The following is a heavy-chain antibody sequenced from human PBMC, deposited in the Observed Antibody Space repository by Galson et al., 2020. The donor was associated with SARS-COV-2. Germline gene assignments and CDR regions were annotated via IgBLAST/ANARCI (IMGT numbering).Heavy chain of an antibody. Sequence: ASVKVPCKASGYTFTGYYMHWVRQAPGQGLEWMGWINPNSGGTNYAQKFQGWVTMTRDTSISTAYIELSRLRSDDTAVYYCAGASVVAAYKYYYYGMDVWGQGTTVTVSS. CDR3: AGASVVAAYKYYYYGMDV. D-gene: IGHD2-15*01. CDR1: GYTFTGYY. J-gene: IGHJ6*02. V-gene: IGHV1-2*04. CDR2: INPNSGGT.